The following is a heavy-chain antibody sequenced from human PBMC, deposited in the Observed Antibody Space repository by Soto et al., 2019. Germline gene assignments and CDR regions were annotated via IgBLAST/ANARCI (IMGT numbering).Heavy chain of an antibody. J-gene: IGHJ6*02. CDR2: INTNTGNP. V-gene: IGHV7-4-1*01. Sequence: ASVKVSCKASGYTFTSYAMNWVRQAPGQGLEWMGWINTNTGNPTYAQGFTGRFVFSLDTSVSTAYLQICSLKAEDTAVYYCARYRHDYDFWSDQYYYYGMDVWGQGTTVTVSS. CDR3: ARYRHDYDFWSDQYYYYGMDV. D-gene: IGHD3-3*01. CDR1: GYTFTSYA.